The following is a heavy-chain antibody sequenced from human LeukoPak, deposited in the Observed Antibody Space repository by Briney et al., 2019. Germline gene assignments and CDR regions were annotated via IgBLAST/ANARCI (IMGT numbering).Heavy chain of an antibody. Sequence: ASVKVSCKASGYTFTSYFIHWVRQAPGQGLEWMGWINPNSGGTNYAQKFQGWVTMTRDTSISTAYMELTSLRSGDSAVYYCVRSWGTYVDVLSEQFYYGMDVWGQGTTVTVSS. CDR1: GYTFTSYF. CDR3: VRSWGTYVDVLSEQFYYGMDV. D-gene: IGHD3-9*01. V-gene: IGHV1-2*04. CDR2: INPNSGGT. J-gene: IGHJ6*02.